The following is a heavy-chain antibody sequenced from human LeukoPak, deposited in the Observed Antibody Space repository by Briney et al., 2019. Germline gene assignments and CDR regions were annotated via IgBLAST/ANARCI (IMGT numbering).Heavy chain of an antibody. CDR3: ARNQPYYYDSSGYYFDAFDI. CDR1: GGSFSGYY. V-gene: IGHV4-34*01. J-gene: IGHJ3*02. Sequence: SETLSLTCAVYGGSFSGYYWSWIRQPPGKVLEWIGEINHSGSTNYNPSLKSRVTISVDTSKNQFSLKLSSVTAADTAVYYCARNQPYYYDSSGYYFDAFDIWGQGTMVTVSS. D-gene: IGHD3-22*01. CDR2: INHSGST.